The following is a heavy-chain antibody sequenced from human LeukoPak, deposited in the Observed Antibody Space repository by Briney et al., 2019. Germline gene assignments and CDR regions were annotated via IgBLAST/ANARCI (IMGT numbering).Heavy chain of an antibody. D-gene: IGHD3-22*01. CDR2: ISAYNGNT. J-gene: IGHJ6*02. CDR3: ARALQYYYDSSGYYDIYYYGMDV. Sequence: GASVKVSCKASGYTFTSYGISWVRQAPGQGLEWMGWISAYNGNTNCAQKLQDRVTMTTDTSTSTAYMELRSLRSDDTAVYYCARALQYYYDSSGYYDIYYYGMDVWGQGTTVTVSS. CDR1: GYTFTSYG. V-gene: IGHV1-18*01.